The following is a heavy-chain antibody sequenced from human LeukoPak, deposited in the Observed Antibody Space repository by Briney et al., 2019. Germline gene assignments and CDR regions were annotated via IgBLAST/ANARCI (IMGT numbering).Heavy chain of an antibody. CDR2: INHSGST. J-gene: IGHJ4*02. Sequence: SETLSLTCAVYGGSFSVYYWSWIRQPPGKGLDWIGEINHSGSTNYNPSLKSQVTISVDTSKNQFSLKLSSVTAADTAVYCCARAINIAAPGPGYWGQGTLVTVSS. CDR3: ARAINIAAPGPGY. CDR1: GGSFSVYY. D-gene: IGHD6-13*01. V-gene: IGHV4-34*01.